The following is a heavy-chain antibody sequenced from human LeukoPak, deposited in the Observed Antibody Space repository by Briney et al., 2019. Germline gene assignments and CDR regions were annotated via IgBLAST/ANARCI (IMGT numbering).Heavy chain of an antibody. CDR1: GLNFSGYA. J-gene: IGHJ4*02. V-gene: IGHV3-23*01. CDR3: AKDTFVELSYLHH. D-gene: IGHD1-26*01. Sequence: GGSLRLSCGASGLNFSGYAMSWVRQAPGKGLQWVSAISGATYRTYYADSVRGRFTISRDISKNTLYLQMNNLRAEDTAIYYCAKDTFVELSYLHHWGQGTLVTVSS. CDR2: ISGATYRT.